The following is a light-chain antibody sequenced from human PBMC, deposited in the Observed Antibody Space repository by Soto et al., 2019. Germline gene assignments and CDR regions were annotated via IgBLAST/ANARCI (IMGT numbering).Light chain of an antibody. V-gene: IGKV3-15*01. Sequence: EIVMTQSPATLPVSPGERATLSCRASQSVNSNLAWYRQKPGQAPRLLISDASTRATGVPARFSGSGSGTEFTLTISSLQSEDSGIYDCQQYNFWPPLTFGGGTKVEIK. CDR1: QSVNSN. CDR2: DAS. CDR3: QQYNFWPPLT. J-gene: IGKJ4*01.